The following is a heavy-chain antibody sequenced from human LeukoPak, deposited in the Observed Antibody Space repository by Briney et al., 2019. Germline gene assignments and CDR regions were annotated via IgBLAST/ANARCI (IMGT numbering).Heavy chain of an antibody. CDR2: IYSGGST. V-gene: IGHV3-66*01. CDR1: GFTVSSNC. Sequence: PGGSLRLSCAASGFTVSSNCMSWVRQAPGKGLEWVSVIYSGGSTYYADSVKGRFTISRDNSKNTLYLQMNSLRAEDTAVYYYARDIYCGGDCSYYFDYWGQGTLVTVSS. J-gene: IGHJ4*02. D-gene: IGHD2-21*02. CDR3: ARDIYCGGDCSYYFDY.